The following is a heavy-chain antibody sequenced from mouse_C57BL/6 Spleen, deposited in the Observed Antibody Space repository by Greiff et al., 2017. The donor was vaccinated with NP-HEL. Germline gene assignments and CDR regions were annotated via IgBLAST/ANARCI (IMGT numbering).Heavy chain of an antibody. V-gene: IGHV5-17*01. CDR1: GFTFSDYG. D-gene: IGHD2-2*01. CDR2: ISSGSSTI. CDR3: ARGLPYYFDY. J-gene: IGHJ2*01. Sequence: EVKLMESGGGLVKPGGSLKLSCAASGFTFSDYGMHWVRQAPEKGLEWVAYISSGSSTIYYAATVKGRFTISRDNAKNTLFLQMTSLRSEDTAMYYCARGLPYYFDYWGQGTTLTVSS.